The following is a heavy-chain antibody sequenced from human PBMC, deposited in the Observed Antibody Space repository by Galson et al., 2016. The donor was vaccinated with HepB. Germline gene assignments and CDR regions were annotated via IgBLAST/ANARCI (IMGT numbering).Heavy chain of an antibody. CDR1: GFTFSNYA. D-gene: IGHD2-15*01. CDR3: AHRGVLCSGGSCYYNGMDV. V-gene: IGHV3-30-3*01. Sequence: SLRLSCAASGFTFSNYAMHWVRQAPGKGLEWVAVIPYDGSNKYYADSVKGRFTISRDTSKNTLHLQINSLRAEDTAVYYCAHRGVLCSGGSCYYNGMDVWGQGTTVTGSS. CDR2: IPYDGSNK. J-gene: IGHJ6*02.